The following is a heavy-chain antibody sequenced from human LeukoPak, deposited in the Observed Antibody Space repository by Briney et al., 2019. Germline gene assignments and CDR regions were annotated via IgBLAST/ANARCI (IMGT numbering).Heavy chain of an antibody. V-gene: IGHV3-74*01. D-gene: IGHD3-3*01. CDR2: IKGDGIGT. Sequence: GGSLRLSCAASGFDFSSNWMHWVRHAPGQGLVWVSRIKGDGIGTNYADSVKGRFTISRDIAKNTLYLQMNSLRAEDTGVYYCAKDHYWSIDYWGRGTLVTVSS. CDR3: AKDHYWSIDY. CDR1: GFDFSSNW. J-gene: IGHJ4*02.